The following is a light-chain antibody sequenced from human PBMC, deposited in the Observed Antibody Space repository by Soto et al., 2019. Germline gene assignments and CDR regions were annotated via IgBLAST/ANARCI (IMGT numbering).Light chain of an antibody. Sequence: DIQLTQPPSSLSASVGDRVTITCQASQDINRYVNWYQQQLGKAPKLLMFDAATLESGVPSRFSGSGSGTEFTLTISSLQPEDFATYFCQQYDSLPPTFGGGTKVDIK. CDR1: QDINRY. CDR2: DAA. J-gene: IGKJ4*01. CDR3: QQYDSLPPT. V-gene: IGKV1-33*01.